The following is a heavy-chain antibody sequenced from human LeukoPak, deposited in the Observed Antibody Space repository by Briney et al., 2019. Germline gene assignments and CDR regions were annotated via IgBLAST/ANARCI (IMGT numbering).Heavy chain of an antibody. D-gene: IGHD3-3*01. Sequence: PGGSLRLSCAASGFTFSSHWMNWVRQAPGKGLEWVAKIKQDGSEKYYADSVKGRFTISRDNAKNSLYLQLSSLRAEDTAVYYCARNINNFWSGYLDYMDVWGKGTTVTVSS. CDR1: GFTFSSHW. V-gene: IGHV3-7*01. CDR3: ARNINNFWSGYLDYMDV. J-gene: IGHJ6*03. CDR2: IKQDGSEK.